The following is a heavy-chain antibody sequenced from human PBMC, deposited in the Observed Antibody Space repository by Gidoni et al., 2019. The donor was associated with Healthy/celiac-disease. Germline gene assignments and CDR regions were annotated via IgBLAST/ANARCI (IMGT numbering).Heavy chain of an antibody. Sequence: EVQLVESGGGLVKPGGSLRLSCAASGFPFSNAWMSWVRQAPGTGLEWVGRIKSKTDGGTTDYAAPVKGRFTISRDDSKNTLYLQMNSLKTEDTAVYYCTTLDTVTTFLALFDPWGQGTLVTVSS. CDR3: TTLDTVTTFLALFDP. D-gene: IGHD4-17*01. J-gene: IGHJ5*02. CDR2: IKSKTDGGTT. V-gene: IGHV3-15*01. CDR1: GFPFSNAW.